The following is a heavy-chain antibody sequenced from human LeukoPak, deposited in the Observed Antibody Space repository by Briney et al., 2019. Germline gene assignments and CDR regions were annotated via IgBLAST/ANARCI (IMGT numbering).Heavy chain of an antibody. J-gene: IGHJ4*02. V-gene: IGHV4-59*01. D-gene: IGHD3-16*01. CDR2: ISDRGST. CDR1: GGSITGYY. Sequence: SSETLSLTCTVSGGSITGYYWSWIRQPPGKGLEWIGYISDRGSTNYNPSLKSRVTMSLDTSKNQFSLKVSSVAAADTAVYFCARMISRAKPDYWSQGTLVTVSS. CDR3: ARMISRAKPDY.